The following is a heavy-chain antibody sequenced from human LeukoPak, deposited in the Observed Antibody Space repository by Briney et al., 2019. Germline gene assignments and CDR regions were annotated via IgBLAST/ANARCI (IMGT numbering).Heavy chain of an antibody. V-gene: IGHV1-46*01. CDR1: GYTLTSYF. CDR3: ARDHTCHANWFDP. D-gene: IGHD2-2*02. CDR2: LNRSGGST. J-gene: IGHJ5*02. Sequence: GASVPVSFMASGYTLTSYFMRWVRPAPCQELEGMGSLNRSGGSTSYAPKFQGTVTMTRDTSTRTVYMELSSLRSEATAVYYCARDHTCHANWFDPWGQGTLVTVSS.